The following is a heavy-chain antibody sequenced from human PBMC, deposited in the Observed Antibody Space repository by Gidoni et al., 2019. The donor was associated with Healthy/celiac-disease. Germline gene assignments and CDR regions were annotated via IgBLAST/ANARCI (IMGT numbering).Heavy chain of an antibody. CDR3: ARRNADYYDSSGYYSIDY. CDR1: DGSISSGGYY. Sequence: QVQLQEAGPGLVKPSQTLSLTCTVSDGSISSGGYYWSWIRQHPGKGLEWIGYIYYSGSTYYNPSLKSRVTISVDTSKNQFSLKLSSVTAADTAVYYCARRNADYYDSSGYYSIDYWGQGTLVTVSS. D-gene: IGHD3-22*01. J-gene: IGHJ4*02. V-gene: IGHV4-31*03. CDR2: IYYSGST.